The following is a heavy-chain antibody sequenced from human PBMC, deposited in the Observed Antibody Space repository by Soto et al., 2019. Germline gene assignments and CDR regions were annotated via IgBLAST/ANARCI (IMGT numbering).Heavy chain of an antibody. CDR3: ARRGAGYNYDY. V-gene: IGHV5-51*01. J-gene: IGHJ4*02. CDR1: GYSFPGFW. Sequence: PGESLKISCGASGYSFPGFWIGWVRQMPGKGLEWMGIIFPGDSDTRYSPSFQGQVTISADKSISTAFPEWSSLKASDTAMYYCARRGAGYNYDYWGQGTLVTVSS. CDR2: IFPGDSDT. D-gene: IGHD5-12*01.